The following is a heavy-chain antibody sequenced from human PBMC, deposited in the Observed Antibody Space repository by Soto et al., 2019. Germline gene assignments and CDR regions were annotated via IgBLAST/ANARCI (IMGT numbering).Heavy chain of an antibody. CDR2: IYWDDDK. J-gene: IGHJ3*02. D-gene: IGHD3-16*02. V-gene: IGHV2-5*02. Sequence: QITLKESGPTLVKPTQPLTLTCTFSGFSLSTSGVGVGWIRQPPGKALEWLALIYWDDDKRYSPSLKSRLTITKDTSKNQVVLTMTNMDPVDTATYYCAHRPGRFILGNAFDIWGQGTMVTVSS. CDR1: GFSLSTSGVG. CDR3: AHRPGRFILGNAFDI.